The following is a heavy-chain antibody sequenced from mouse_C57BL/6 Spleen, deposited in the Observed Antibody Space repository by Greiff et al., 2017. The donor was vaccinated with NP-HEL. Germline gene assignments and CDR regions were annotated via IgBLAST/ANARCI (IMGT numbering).Heavy chain of an antibody. J-gene: IGHJ2*01. CDR3: ARGRTVVATYDY. D-gene: IGHD1-1*01. Sequence: QVQLKQPGTELVKPGASVKLSCKASGYTFTSYWMHWVKQRPGQGLEWIGNINPSNGGTNYNEKFKSKATLTVDKSSSTAYMQLSSLTSEDSAVYYCARGRTVVATYDYWGQGTTLTVSS. CDR1: GYTFTSYW. CDR2: INPSNGGT. V-gene: IGHV1-53*01.